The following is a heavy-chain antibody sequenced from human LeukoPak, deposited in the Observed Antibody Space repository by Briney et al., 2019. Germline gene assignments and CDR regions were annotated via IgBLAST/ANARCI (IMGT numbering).Heavy chain of an antibody. V-gene: IGHV3-9*01. D-gene: IGHD6-19*01. Sequence: GRSLRLSCAASGFALDDYAMHWVRQAPGKGLEWVSGISWNSGSIGYADSVKGRFTISRDNAKNSLYLQMNSLRAEDTALYYCASPGVAVVSDAFDIWGQGTMVTVSS. CDR3: ASPGVAVVSDAFDI. CDR1: GFALDDYA. CDR2: ISWNSGSI. J-gene: IGHJ3*02.